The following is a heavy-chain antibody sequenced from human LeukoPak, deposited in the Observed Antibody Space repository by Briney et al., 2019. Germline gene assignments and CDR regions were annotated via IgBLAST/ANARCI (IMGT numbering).Heavy chain of an antibody. V-gene: IGHV4-59*01. D-gene: IGHD6-13*01. CDR3: ARGVYIAAAQYGY. CDR1: GGSISSYY. Sequence: PSETLSLTCTVSGGSISSYYWSWIRQPPGKGLEWIGYIYYSGTTNYNPSLKSRVTIAVDTSKNQFSLKLSSVTAADAAVYYCARGVYIAAAQYGYWGQGTLVTVSS. J-gene: IGHJ4*02. CDR2: IYYSGTT.